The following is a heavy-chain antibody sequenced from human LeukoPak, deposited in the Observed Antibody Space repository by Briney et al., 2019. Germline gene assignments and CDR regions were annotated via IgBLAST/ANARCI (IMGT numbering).Heavy chain of an antibody. CDR1: GFTFNSAW. V-gene: IGHV3-15*01. J-gene: IGHJ3*02. CDR3: AKGGYIWGSYRLYAFDI. Sequence: GGSLRLSCAASGFTFNSAWMSWVRHAPGKGLELVGRIKSKTDGGTTDYAAPVKGRFTISRDDSKNTLYLQMNSLRAEDTAVYYCAKGGYIWGSYRLYAFDIWGQGTMVTVSS. CDR2: IKSKTDGGTT. D-gene: IGHD3-16*02.